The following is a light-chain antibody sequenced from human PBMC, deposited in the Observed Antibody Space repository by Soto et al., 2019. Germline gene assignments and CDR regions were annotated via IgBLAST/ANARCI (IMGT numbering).Light chain of an antibody. J-gene: IGLJ3*02. V-gene: IGLV1-44*01. CDR2: SNN. CDR1: RSNIGSNT. CDR3: AAWDDSLNGLV. Sequence: QLVLTQPPSASGTPGQRVTISCSGSRSNIGSNTVNWYQQLPGTAPKLLINSNNERPSGVPDRISGSKSGTSASLAISGLQSEDEADYYCAAWDDSLNGLVFGGGTKLTVL.